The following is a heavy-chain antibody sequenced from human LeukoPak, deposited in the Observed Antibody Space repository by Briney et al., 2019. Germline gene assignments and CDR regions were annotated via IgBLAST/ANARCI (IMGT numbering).Heavy chain of an antibody. CDR3: VRQSALGADY. CDR2: FYYAGDT. Sequence: SETLSLTCIVSGGSLSINSHYWGWIRHPPGKGLERVATFYYAGDTWYNSSLSSRVTISVDTSKNRFSLRLSSVTAADTALYYCVRQSALGADYWGQGTLVIVSS. CDR1: GGSLSINSHY. J-gene: IGHJ4*02. D-gene: IGHD3-16*01. V-gene: IGHV4-39*01.